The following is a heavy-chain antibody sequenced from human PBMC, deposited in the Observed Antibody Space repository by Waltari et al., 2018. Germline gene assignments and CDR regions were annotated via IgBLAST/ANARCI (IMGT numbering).Heavy chain of an antibody. J-gene: IGHJ5*02. V-gene: IGHV3-30-3*01. Sequence: QVQLVESGGGVVQPGRSLRLSCAASGFTFSSYAMHWVRQAPGKGLEWVAVISYDGSNKYYADSVKGRFTSSRDNSKNTLYLQMNSLRAEDTAVYYCARKAAAGEFDPWGQGTLVTVSS. CDR1: GFTFSSYA. CDR2: ISYDGSNK. D-gene: IGHD6-13*01. CDR3: ARKAAAGEFDP.